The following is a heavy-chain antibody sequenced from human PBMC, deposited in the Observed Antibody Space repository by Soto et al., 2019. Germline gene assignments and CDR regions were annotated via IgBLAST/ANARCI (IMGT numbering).Heavy chain of an antibody. CDR2: IYYSGST. Sequence: SETLSLTCTVSGGSVSSGSYYWSWIRQPPGKGLEWIGYIYYSGSTNYNPSLKSRVTISVDTSKNQFSLKLSSVTAADTAVYYCARVYCSSTSWYRVIGISNWFDPWGQGTLVTVSS. CDR3: ARVYCSSTSWYRVIGISNWFDP. V-gene: IGHV4-61*01. J-gene: IGHJ5*02. D-gene: IGHD2-2*02. CDR1: GGSVSSGSYY.